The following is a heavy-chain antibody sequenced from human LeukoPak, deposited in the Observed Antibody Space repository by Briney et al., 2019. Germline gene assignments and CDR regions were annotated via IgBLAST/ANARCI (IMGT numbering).Heavy chain of an antibody. J-gene: IGHJ3*02. D-gene: IGHD3-10*01. Sequence: GGSLRLSCAASGFTFDDYAMHWVRQPPGKGLEWVSGINWNSDIRGNADSVKGRFTISRDNAKNSLYLQMSSLRVEDTALYYCAKDSYGGSGSYYLYSFDMWGQGTMVTVSS. CDR1: GFTFDDYA. V-gene: IGHV3-9*01. CDR3: AKDSYGGSGSYYLYSFDM. CDR2: INWNSDIR.